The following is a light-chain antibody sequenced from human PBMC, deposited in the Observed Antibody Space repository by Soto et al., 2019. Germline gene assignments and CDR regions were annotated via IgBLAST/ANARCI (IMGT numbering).Light chain of an antibody. CDR2: DVT. CDR3: CSFAGSYSYV. CDR1: SSDVGRYDY. J-gene: IGLJ1*01. Sequence: QSALTQPRSVSGSPGQSVTISCTGTSSDVGRYDYVSWYQQYPGEAPKLIIYDVTERPSGVPDRFSGSKSGNTASLTISGLRAEDVAAYSCCSFAGSYSYVFGSGTKVTVL. V-gene: IGLV2-11*01.